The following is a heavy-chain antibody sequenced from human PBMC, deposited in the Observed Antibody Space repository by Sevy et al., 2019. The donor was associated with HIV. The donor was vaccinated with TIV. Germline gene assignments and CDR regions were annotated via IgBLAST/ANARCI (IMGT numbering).Heavy chain of an antibody. CDR1: GDSISSYY. CDR2: IYYSGGT. CDR3: ARHGRRNSYDSSDRFDP. D-gene: IGHD3-22*01. V-gene: IGHV4-59*08. J-gene: IGHJ5*02. Sequence: SETLSLTCTVSGDSISSYYWSWIRRPPRKGLEWIGYIYYSGGTNYTPSLKSRVTISVDTSKNQFSLKLSSVTAADTAVYYCARHGRRNSYDSSDRFDPWGQGTLVTVSS.